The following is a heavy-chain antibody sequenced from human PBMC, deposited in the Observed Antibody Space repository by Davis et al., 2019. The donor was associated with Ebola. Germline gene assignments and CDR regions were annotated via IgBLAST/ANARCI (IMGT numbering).Heavy chain of an antibody. CDR3: ARRLYVLRFLEWSPFDY. D-gene: IGHD3-3*01. Sequence: SLKISCVVSGLTFDDFAMHWVRQVPGKGLEWVSSISWNGVLKEYVDSVKGRFTISRDNAKNSLYLQMNGLRAEDTAVYYCARRLYVLRFLEWSPFDYWGQGTLVTVSS. V-gene: IGHV3-9*01. CDR2: ISWNGVLK. J-gene: IGHJ4*02. CDR1: GLTFDDFA.